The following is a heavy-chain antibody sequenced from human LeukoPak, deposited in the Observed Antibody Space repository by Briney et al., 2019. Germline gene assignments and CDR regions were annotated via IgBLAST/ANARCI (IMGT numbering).Heavy chain of an antibody. J-gene: IGHJ4*02. Sequence: GGSLRLSCAASGVTFSSYSMNCVRQAPGKGLEWVSYISSSSSTIYYADSVKGRFTISRDNAKNSLYLQMNSLRAEDTAVYYCARDLSRPMIVVVITVDYWGQGTLVTVSS. CDR1: GVTFSSYS. D-gene: IGHD3-22*01. CDR3: ARDLSRPMIVVVITVDY. V-gene: IGHV3-48*01. CDR2: ISSSSSTI.